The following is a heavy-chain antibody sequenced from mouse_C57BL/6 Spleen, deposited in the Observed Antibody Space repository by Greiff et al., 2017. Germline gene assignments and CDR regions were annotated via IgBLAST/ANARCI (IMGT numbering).Heavy chain of an antibody. CDR3: ARPYDYDDYFDY. CDR2: IWSGGST. CDR1: GFSLTSYG. Sequence: VKLVESGPGLVQPSQSLSITCTVSGFSLTSYGVHWVRQSPGKGLEWLGVIWSGGSTDYNAAFISRLIISKDNSKSQVFFKMNSLQADDTAIYYCARPYDYDDYFDYWGQGTTLTVSS. D-gene: IGHD2-4*01. J-gene: IGHJ2*01. V-gene: IGHV2-2*01.